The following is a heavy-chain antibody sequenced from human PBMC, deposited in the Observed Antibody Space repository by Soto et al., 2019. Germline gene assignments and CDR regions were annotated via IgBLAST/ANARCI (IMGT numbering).Heavy chain of an antibody. CDR3: AKDIWAVVTPENYYYYGMDV. V-gene: IGHV3-23*01. J-gene: IGHJ6*02. Sequence: EVQLLESGGGLVQPGGSLRLSCAASGFTFSSYSMSWVRRSPGKGLEWVSAISGSGGSTYYADSVKGRFTISRDNSKNTLYLQMNSLRAEDTAVYYCAKDIWAVVTPENYYYYGMDVWGQGTTVTVSS. D-gene: IGHD2-21*02. CDR1: GFTFSSYS. CDR2: ISGSGGST.